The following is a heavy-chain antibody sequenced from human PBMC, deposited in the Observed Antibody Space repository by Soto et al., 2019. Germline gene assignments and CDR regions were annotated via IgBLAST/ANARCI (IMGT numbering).Heavy chain of an antibody. CDR1: GGSITSANW. CDR2: ISHSGST. V-gene: IGHV4-4*02. Sequence: SETLSLTCAVSGGSITSANWWTWVRQPPGGGLEWIGEISHSGSTYYMPSLRSRVTLSVDTSKNQFSLRLTSVTAEDTAVYYCARHEGNGNVWPLDYWGQGILVTVSS. D-gene: IGHD2-8*01. CDR3: ARHEGNGNVWPLDY. J-gene: IGHJ4*02.